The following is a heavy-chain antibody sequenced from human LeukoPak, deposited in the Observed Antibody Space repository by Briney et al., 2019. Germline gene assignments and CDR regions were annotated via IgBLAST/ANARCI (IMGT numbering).Heavy chain of an antibody. CDR1: GGSISSSNYY. D-gene: IGHD5-24*01. J-gene: IGHJ4*02. CDR2: IYYSGTT. Sequence: SETPSLTCTVSGGSISSSNYYWGWIRQPPGKGLEWIGSIYYSGTTYYNPSLKSRVTISVDTSKNHFSLKVSSVTAADTAVYYCARHWVEMATGPHGPDDYWGQGTLVTVSS. V-gene: IGHV4-39*01. CDR3: ARHWVEMATGPHGPDDY.